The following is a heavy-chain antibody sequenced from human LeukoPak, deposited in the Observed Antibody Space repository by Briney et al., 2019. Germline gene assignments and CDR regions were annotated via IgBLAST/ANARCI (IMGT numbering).Heavy chain of an antibody. CDR1: GGSISSSNW. J-gene: IGHJ4*02. D-gene: IGHD3-10*01. V-gene: IGHV4-4*02. CDR2: IYHSGST. CDR3: ARVSLVRGAPDYYFDY. Sequence: SGTLSLTCAVSGGSISSSNWWSWVRQPPGKGLEWIGEIYHSGSTNYNPSLKSRVTMSVDKSKNQFSLKLSSVTAADTAVYYCARVSLVRGAPDYYFDYWGQGTLVTVSS.